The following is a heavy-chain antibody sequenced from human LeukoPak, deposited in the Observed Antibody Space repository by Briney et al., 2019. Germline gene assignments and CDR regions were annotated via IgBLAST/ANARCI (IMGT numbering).Heavy chain of an antibody. J-gene: IGHJ4*02. CDR1: GFTFSSYW. V-gene: IGHV3-23*01. CDR2: ISGSGGGT. D-gene: IGHD5-24*01. Sequence: GGSLRLSCAASGFTFSSYWMHWVRQAPGKGLEWLSAISGSGGGTYYADSVKGRFTISRDNSKNTLYLQMNSLRAEDTAVYYCAKDHPVEMAIFDYWGQGTLVTVSS. CDR3: AKDHPVEMAIFDY.